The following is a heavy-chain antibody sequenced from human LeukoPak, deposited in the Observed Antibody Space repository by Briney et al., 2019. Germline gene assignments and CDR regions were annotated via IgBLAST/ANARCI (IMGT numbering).Heavy chain of an antibody. CDR1: GGSISSGGYY. CDR2: IYYSGST. Sequence: PSETLSLTCTVSGGSISSGGYYWSWIRQHPGKGLEWIGYIYYSGSTYYNPSLKSRVTISVDTSKNQFSLKLSSVTAADTAVYYCARGDPPNYYYYGMDVWGQGTTVTVSS. J-gene: IGHJ6*02. CDR3: ARGDPPNYYYYGMDV. D-gene: IGHD2-21*02. V-gene: IGHV4-31*03.